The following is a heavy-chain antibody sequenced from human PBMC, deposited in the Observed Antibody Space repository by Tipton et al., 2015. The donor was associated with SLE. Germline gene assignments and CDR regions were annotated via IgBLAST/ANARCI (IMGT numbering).Heavy chain of an antibody. D-gene: IGHD3-10*01. Sequence: TLSLTCTVSGGSISSGPYYWAWIRQPSGKGLEWIGNIYSTGDTYSNPSLESRISISVDTSKNQFSLKLNSVTAADTAVYYCAREFSMFRGGLAYWGQGALVTVSS. CDR3: AREFSMFRGGLAY. J-gene: IGHJ4*02. CDR1: GGSISSGPYY. CDR2: IYSTGDT. V-gene: IGHV4-39*07.